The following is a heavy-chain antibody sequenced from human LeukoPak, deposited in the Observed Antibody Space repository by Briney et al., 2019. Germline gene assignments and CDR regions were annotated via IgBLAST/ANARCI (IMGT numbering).Heavy chain of an antibody. CDR1: GGSVSSGSYY. CDR3: AREGAFDI. V-gene: IGHV4-61*01. Sequence: SETLSLTCTVSGGSVSSGSYYWGWIRQPPGKGLEWIGYIYYSGSTNYNPSLKSRVTISVDTSKNQFSLKLSSVTAADTAVYYCAREGAFDIWGQGTMVTVSS. CDR2: IYYSGST. J-gene: IGHJ3*02.